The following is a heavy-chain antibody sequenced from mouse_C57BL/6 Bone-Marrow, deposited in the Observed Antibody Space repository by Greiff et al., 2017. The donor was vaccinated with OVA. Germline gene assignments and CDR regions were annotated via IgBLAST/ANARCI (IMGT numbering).Heavy chain of an antibody. CDR1: GFSLTSYG. Sequence: VQLQQSGPGLVQPSQSLSITCTVSGFSLTSYGVHWVRQSPGKGLEWLGVIWSGGSTDYNAAFISRLSISKDNSKSQVFFKMNSLQADDTAIYYCASRDYYGSSLWYFDVWGTGTTVTVSS. V-gene: IGHV2-2*01. CDR3: ASRDYYGSSLWYFDV. D-gene: IGHD1-1*01. J-gene: IGHJ1*03. CDR2: IWSGGST.